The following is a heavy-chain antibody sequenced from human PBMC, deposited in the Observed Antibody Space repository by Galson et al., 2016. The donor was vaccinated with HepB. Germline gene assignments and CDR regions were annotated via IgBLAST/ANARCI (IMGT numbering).Heavy chain of an antibody. CDR2: IIPIFGTT. J-gene: IGHJ3*02. V-gene: IGHV1-69*06. Sequence: SVKVSCKASGGTFSSYAISWVRQAPGQGLEWMGGIIPIFGTTNYAQKFQGRVTITADKSTSTAYMELSSLRSEDTAVYYCARDGDYGGNPRSDGFDIWGQGTMVTVSS. CDR1: GGTFSSYA. D-gene: IGHD4-23*01. CDR3: ARDGDYGGNPRSDGFDI.